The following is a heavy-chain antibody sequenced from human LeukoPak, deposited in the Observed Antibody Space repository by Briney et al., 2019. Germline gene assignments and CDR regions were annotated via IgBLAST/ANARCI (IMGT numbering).Heavy chain of an antibody. CDR1: GFTFSRYW. CDR3: TRDSQDSYVYYMVV. V-gene: IGHV3-7*01. D-gene: IGHD3-10*02. Sequence: GGSLRLSCAASGFTFSRYWMSWVRQAPGKGLEWVANINQDGSVKYYVDSVKGRFTISRDSAKNSLYLQMNSLRAEDTAVYYCTRDSQDSYVYYMVVWGKGTTVTVFS. J-gene: IGHJ6*03. CDR2: INQDGSVK.